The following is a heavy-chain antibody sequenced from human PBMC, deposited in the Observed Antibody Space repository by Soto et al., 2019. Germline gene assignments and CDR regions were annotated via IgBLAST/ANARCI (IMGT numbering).Heavy chain of an antibody. D-gene: IGHD5-18*01. Sequence: EVQLVQSGAEVKKPGESLKISSKAPGYSFTSYWIGWVRQMHGKGLEWMGVIYPGDSDTRYSPSFQGQVSISADNSISTAYVQWSSLKASDTAMYLWARRSHVDTPMADLAYWVQGTLISVST. CDR1: GYSFTSYW. V-gene: IGHV5-51*01. CDR2: IYPGDSDT. CDR3: ARRSHVDTPMADLAY. J-gene: IGHJ4*02.